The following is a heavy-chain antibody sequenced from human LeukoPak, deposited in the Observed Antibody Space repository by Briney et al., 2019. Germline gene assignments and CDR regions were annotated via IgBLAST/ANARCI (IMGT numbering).Heavy chain of an antibody. CDR3: AKDTSIAALGAFDI. D-gene: IGHD6-6*01. J-gene: IGHJ3*02. Sequence: GGSLRLSCAASGFTFSSYAMSWVRQAPGKGLEWVSAISGSGASTYYAASVKGRFTISRDNSKNTLYLQMNSLRAEDTAMYYCAKDTSIAALGAFDIWGQGTMVTVSS. V-gene: IGHV3-23*01. CDR2: ISGSGAST. CDR1: GFTFSSYA.